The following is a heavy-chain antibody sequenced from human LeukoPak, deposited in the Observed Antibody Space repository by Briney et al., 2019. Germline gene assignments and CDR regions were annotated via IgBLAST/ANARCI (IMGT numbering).Heavy chain of an antibody. Sequence: GGSLRLSCAASGFTFSYYNMNWVRQAPGKGLEWVSSITSSSSYMYYADSVKGRFTISRYNAGNSLYLQMNSLRAEDTAVYYCARGGSSSPVISVHWGQGTLATVSS. CDR1: GFTFSYYN. J-gene: IGHJ4*02. CDR2: ITSSSSYM. D-gene: IGHD6-6*01. V-gene: IGHV3-21*01. CDR3: ARGGSSSPVISVH.